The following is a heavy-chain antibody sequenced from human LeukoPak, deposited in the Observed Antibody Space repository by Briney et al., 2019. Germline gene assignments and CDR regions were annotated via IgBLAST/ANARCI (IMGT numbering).Heavy chain of an antibody. D-gene: IGHD4/OR15-4a*01. J-gene: IGHJ3*02. Sequence: GASVKVSCKASGYTFTGYYMHWVRQAPGQGLEWMGWINPNSGGTNYAQKFQGRVTMTRDTSISTAYMELSRLRSDDTAVYYCARALTLDDAFDIWVQGTMVTVSS. CDR3: ARALTLDDAFDI. V-gene: IGHV1-2*02. CDR1: GYTFTGYY. CDR2: INPNSGGT.